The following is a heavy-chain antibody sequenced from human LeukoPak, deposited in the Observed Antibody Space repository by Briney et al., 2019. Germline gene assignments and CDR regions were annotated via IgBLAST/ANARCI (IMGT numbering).Heavy chain of an antibody. J-gene: IGHJ4*02. V-gene: IGHV1-18*01. CDR3: ARLYYDFWSGYYSHIDY. CDR2: ISAYNGNT. CDR1: GGTFSSYA. Sequence: ASVKLSCKASGGTFSSYAISWVRQAPGQGLEWMGWISAYNGNTNYAQKLQGRVTMTTDTSTSTAYMELRSLRSDDTAVYYCARLYYDFWSGYYSHIDYWGQGTLVTVSS. D-gene: IGHD3-3*01.